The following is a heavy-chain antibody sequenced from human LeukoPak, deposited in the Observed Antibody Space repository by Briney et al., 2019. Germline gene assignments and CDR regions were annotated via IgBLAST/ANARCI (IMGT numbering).Heavy chain of an antibody. D-gene: IGHD1-26*01. Sequence: GASVKVSCKASGYTFTGYYMHWVRQAPGQGLEWMGRINPNSGGTNYAQKFQGRVTMTRDTSISTAYMELSRLRSDDTAVYYCARGEIVGATGRWRVGRAFDIWGQGTMVTVSS. CDR2: INPNSGGT. J-gene: IGHJ3*02. V-gene: IGHV1-2*06. CDR3: ARGEIVGATGRWRVGRAFDI. CDR1: GYTFTGYY.